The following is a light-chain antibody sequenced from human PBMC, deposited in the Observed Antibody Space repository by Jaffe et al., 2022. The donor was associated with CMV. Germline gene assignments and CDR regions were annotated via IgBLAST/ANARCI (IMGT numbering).Light chain of an antibody. V-gene: IGLV3-1*01. CDR2: QDA. J-gene: IGLJ2*01. CDR1: KLGDRF. CDR3: QAWDSTTAVV. Sequence: SYDLTQPPSVSVSPGQTASITCSGHKLGDRFVSWYQKKPGQSPVLVISQDAKRPSGIPERFSGSNSGNTATLTISETQSMDEADYYCQAWDSTTAVVFGGGTKLTVL.